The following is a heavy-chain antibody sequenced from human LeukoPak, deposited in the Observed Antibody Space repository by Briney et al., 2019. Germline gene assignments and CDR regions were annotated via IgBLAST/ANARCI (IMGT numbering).Heavy chain of an antibody. J-gene: IGHJ4*02. D-gene: IGHD3-10*01. CDR3: ARAMVRGALFDY. CDR2: IYYSGST. V-gene: IGHV4-39*07. CDR1: GGSISSSSYY. Sequence: PSETLSLTCTVSGGSISSSSYYWGWIRQPPGKGLEWIGSIYYSGSTYYNPSLKSRVTISVDTSKNQFSLKLSSVTAADTAVYYCARAMVRGALFDYWGQGTLVTVSS.